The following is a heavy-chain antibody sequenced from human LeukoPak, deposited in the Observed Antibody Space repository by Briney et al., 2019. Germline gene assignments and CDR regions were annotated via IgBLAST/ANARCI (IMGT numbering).Heavy chain of an antibody. D-gene: IGHD1-26*01. Sequence: GSLRLSCLASGFTFSTTRVTWFCQAPGKGLEWVANIDKHGSGKYYVGSVKGRFAISRDYASNSVFLQMDSLRAEDTSVYYCARDAGWGYYDLWGQGTPVTVSS. CDR1: GFTFSTTR. CDR3: ARDAGWGYYDL. V-gene: IGHV3-7*01. CDR2: IDKHGSGK. J-gene: IGHJ4*02.